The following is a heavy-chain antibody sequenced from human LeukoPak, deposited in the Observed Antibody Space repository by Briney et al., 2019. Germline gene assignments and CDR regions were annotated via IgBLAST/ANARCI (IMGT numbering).Heavy chain of an antibody. V-gene: IGHV3-7*01. CDR3: AKDWARWYYDFWSGYLSL. Sequence: GGSLRLSCAASGFTFSSYWMSWVRQAPGKGLEWVANIKQDGSEKYYVDSVKGRFTISRDNAKNSLYLQMNSLRAEDTAVYYCAKDWARWYYDFWSGYLSLWGQGTLVTVSS. J-gene: IGHJ4*02. CDR1: GFTFSSYW. D-gene: IGHD3-3*01. CDR2: IKQDGSEK.